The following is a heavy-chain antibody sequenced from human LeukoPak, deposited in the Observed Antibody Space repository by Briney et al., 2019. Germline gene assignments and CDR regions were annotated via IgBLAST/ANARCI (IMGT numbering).Heavy chain of an antibody. D-gene: IGHD6-19*01. V-gene: IGHV3-23*01. J-gene: IGHJ4*02. Sequence: GGSLRLSCAASEFTFSSYAMSWVRQAPGKGLEWVSGISSSGGSTFYADSVKGRFTISRDNSKNKVYLQMISLRAEDTAVYHCAKEAGNGWSYFDYWGQGSLVTVSS. CDR2: ISSSGGST. CDR3: AKEAGNGWSYFDY. CDR1: EFTFSSYA.